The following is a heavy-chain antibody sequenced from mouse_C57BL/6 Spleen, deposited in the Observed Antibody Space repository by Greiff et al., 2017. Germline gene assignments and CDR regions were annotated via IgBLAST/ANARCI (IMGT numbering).Heavy chain of an antibody. CDR2: IDPETGGT. D-gene: IGHD1-1*01. J-gene: IGHJ2*01. Sequence: QVQLKQSGAELVRPGASVTLSCKASGYTFTDYEMHWVKQTPVHGLEWIGAIDPETGGTAYNQKFKGKAILTADKSSSTAYMELRSLTSEDSAVYYCTRDGGSSNYYFDYWGQGTTLTVSS. CDR1: GYTFTDYE. V-gene: IGHV1-15*01. CDR3: TRDGGSSNYYFDY.